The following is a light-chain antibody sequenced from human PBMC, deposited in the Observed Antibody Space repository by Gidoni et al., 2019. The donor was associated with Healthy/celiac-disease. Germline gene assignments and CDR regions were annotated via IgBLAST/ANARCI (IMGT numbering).Light chain of an antibody. V-gene: IGKV4-1*01. CDR2: WAS. CDR3: QQYYSTLLT. Sequence: DIVMTQSPDSLAVSLGERATINCKSSQSVLYSSNNKNYLAWYQQKPGQPPKLLIYWASTRESWVPDRFSGSGSGTDFTLTISSLQAEDVAVYYCQQYYSTLLTFGQGTKLEIK. J-gene: IGKJ2*01. CDR1: QSVLYSSNNKNY.